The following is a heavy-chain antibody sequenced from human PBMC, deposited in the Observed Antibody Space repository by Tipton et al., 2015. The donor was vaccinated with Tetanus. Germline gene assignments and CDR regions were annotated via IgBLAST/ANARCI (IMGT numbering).Heavy chain of an antibody. J-gene: IGHJ4*02. CDR2: INHSGFT. CDR1: GGTFSGYH. V-gene: IGHV4-34*09. CDR3: ARGLPREPFYLDY. Sequence: TLSLTCAVYGGTFSGYHWTWIRQSPGKGLEWIGEINHSGFTSYNPSLKSRATISVDSSKNHFSLNLTSVTAADTAVYFCARGLPREPFYLDYWGQGKQVTVSS. D-gene: IGHD1-26*01.